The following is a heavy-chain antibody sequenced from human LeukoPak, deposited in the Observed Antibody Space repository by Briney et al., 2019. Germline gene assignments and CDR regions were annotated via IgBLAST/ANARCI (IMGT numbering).Heavy chain of an antibody. CDR1: GFTFSSYG. CDR2: IWYDGSNK. Sequence: SGGSLRLSCAASGFTFSSYGMHWVRQAPGKGLEWVAVIWYDGSNKYYADSVKGRFTISRDNSKNTLYLQMNSLRAEDTAVYYCARTGTTSWDAFDIWGQGTMVTVSS. D-gene: IGHD1-1*01. V-gene: IGHV3-33*01. J-gene: IGHJ3*02. CDR3: ARTGTTSWDAFDI.